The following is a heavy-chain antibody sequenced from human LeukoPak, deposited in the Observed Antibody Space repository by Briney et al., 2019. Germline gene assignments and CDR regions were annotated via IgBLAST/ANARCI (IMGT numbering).Heavy chain of an antibody. D-gene: IGHD3-22*01. V-gene: IGHV4-34*01. J-gene: IGHJ4*02. CDR3: ASLGVDSSGRDY. CDR1: GGSFSSYY. Sequence: PWETLSLSCTVSGGSFSSYYWSWVRQPPGKGLEWIGEINHSGSTNYNPSLKSRVTISVDTSENQFSLKLSSVTAADTAVYYCASLGVDSSGRDYWGQGTLVTVSS. CDR2: INHSGST.